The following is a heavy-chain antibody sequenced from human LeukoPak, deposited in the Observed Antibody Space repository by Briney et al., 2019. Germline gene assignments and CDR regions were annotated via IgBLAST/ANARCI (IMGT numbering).Heavy chain of an antibody. D-gene: IGHD2-21*02. CDR2: MKQDGSEK. J-gene: IGHJ4*02. CDR1: GFAFSSYW. V-gene: IGHV3-7*03. CDR3: ARAMTD. Sequence: PGGSLRLSCAASGFAFSSYWMHWVRQAPGKGLEWVANMKQDGSEKYYVGSVKGGFTISRDNAKNSLYLQMNSLRAEDTAVYYCARAMTDWGQGTLVTVSS.